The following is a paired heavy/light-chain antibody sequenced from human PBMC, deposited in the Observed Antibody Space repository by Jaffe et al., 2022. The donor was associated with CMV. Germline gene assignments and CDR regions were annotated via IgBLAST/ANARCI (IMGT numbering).Heavy chain of an antibody. CDR2: IWYDGSNK. CDR1: GFTFSSYG. J-gene: IGHJ4*02. CDR3: ARDRPIPYYYDSSGSFLFDY. D-gene: IGHD3-22*01. V-gene: IGHV3-33*08. Sequence: QVQLVESGGGVVQPGRSLRLSCAASGFTFSSYGMHWVRQAPGKGLEWVAVIWYDGSNKYYADSVKGRFTISRDNSKNTLYLQMNSLRAEDTAVYYCARDRPIPYYYDSSGSFLFDYWGQGTLVTVSS.
Light chain of an antibody. CDR3: QQYYSTPALT. V-gene: IGKV4-1*01. Sequence: DIVMTQSPDSLAVSLGERATINCKSSQSVLYSSNNKNYLAWYQQKPGQPPKLLIYWASTRESGVPDRFSGSGSGTDFTLTISSLQAEDVAVYYCQQYYSTPALTFGGGTKVEIK. J-gene: IGKJ4*01. CDR2: WAS. CDR1: QSVLYSSNNKNY.